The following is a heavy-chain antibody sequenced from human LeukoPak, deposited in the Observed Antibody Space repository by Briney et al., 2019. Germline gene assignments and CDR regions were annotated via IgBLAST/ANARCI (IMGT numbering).Heavy chain of an antibody. CDR3: TRDQPSRKGDY. Sequence: VASVKVSCKASGYTFTSYGISWVRQAPGQGPEWMGWISTYNGETNYAQKFRGRVTMTTDTSTSTAYMELRSLRSDDTAVYYCTRDQPSRKGDYWGQGTLVTVSS. CDR1: GYTFTSYG. CDR2: ISTYNGET. V-gene: IGHV1-18*01. J-gene: IGHJ4*02.